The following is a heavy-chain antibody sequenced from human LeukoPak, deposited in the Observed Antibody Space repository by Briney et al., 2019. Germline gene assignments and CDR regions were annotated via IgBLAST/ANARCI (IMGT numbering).Heavy chain of an antibody. V-gene: IGHV4-4*02. CDR1: GGSLSSSNW. CDR2: IYHSGST. J-gene: IGHJ6*03. CDR3: ARESSITIFGVVSNYYYMDV. D-gene: IGHD3-3*01. Sequence: SGTLSLTCAVSGGSLSSSNWWSWVRQPPGKGLEWIGEIYHSGSTNYNPSLKSRVTISVDKSKNQFSLKLSSVTAADTAVYYCARESSITIFGVVSNYYYMDVWGKGTTVTVSS.